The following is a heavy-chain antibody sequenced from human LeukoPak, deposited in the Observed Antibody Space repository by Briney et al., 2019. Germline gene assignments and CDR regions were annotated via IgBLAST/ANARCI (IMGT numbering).Heavy chain of an antibody. Sequence: GGSLRLSCAASGFTFSSYSMNWVRQAPAKGLEWVSSISSSSSYIYYADSVKGRFTISRDNAKNSLYLQMNSLRAEDTALYYCAKDMALVYGMDVWGQGTTVTVSS. CDR3: AKDMALVYGMDV. V-gene: IGHV3-21*04. CDR1: GFTFSSYS. D-gene: IGHD3-10*01. CDR2: ISSSSSYI. J-gene: IGHJ6*02.